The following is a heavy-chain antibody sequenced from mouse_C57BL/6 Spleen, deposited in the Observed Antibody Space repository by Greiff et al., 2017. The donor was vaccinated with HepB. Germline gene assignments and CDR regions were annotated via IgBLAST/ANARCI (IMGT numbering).Heavy chain of an antibody. J-gene: IGHJ1*03. V-gene: IGHV1-69*01. D-gene: IGHD1-1*01. CDR2: IDPSDSYT. CDR3: ARSFMEYFDV. CDR1: GYTFTSYW. Sequence: VQLQQPGAELVMPGASVKLSCKASGYTFTSYWMHWVKQRPGQGLEWIGEIDPSDSYTNYNQKFKGKSTLTVDKSSSTAYMQLSSLTSEDSAVYYCARSFMEYFDVWGTGTTVTVSS.